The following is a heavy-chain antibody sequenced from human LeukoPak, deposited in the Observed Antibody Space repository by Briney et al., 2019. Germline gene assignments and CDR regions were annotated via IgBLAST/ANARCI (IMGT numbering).Heavy chain of an antibody. CDR2: IYSGGST. D-gene: IGHD6-19*01. CDR3: AREWAGAYCYYYMDV. J-gene: IGHJ6*03. CDR1: GFTFSSYA. V-gene: IGHV3-66*02. Sequence: PGGSLRLSCAASGFTFSSYAMSWVRQAPGKGLEWVSVIYSGGSTYYADSVKGRFTISRDNSKNTLYLQMNSLRAEDTAVYYCAREWAGAYCYYYMDVWGKGTTVTVSS.